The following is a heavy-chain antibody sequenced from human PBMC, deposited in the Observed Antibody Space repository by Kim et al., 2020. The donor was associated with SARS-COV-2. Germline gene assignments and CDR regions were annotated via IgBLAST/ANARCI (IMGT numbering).Heavy chain of an antibody. V-gene: IGHV3-11*04. D-gene: IGHD2-15*01. Sequence: GGSLRLSCAASGFTFSDYYMSWIRQAPGKGLEWVSYISSSGSTIYYADSVKGRFTISRDNAKNSLYLQMNSLRAEDTAVYYCARDELDHCSGGSCYSGWNYYYGMDVWGQGTTVTVSS. CDR1: GFTFSDYY. CDR2: ISSSGSTI. CDR3: ARDELDHCSGGSCYSGWNYYYGMDV. J-gene: IGHJ6*02.